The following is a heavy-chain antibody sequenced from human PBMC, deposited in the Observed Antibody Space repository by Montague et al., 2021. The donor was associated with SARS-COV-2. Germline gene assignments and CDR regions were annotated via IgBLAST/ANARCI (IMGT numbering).Heavy chain of an antibody. J-gene: IGHJ4*02. CDR1: GGSISSGGYY. CDR3: ARVRITMIIVVTYFDY. D-gene: IGHD3-22*01. Sequence: TLSLTCTVSGGSISSGGYYWSWIRQHPGKGLEWIGYIYYSGSTYYNPSLKSRVTISVDTSKSQFSLKLSSVTAADTAVYYCARVRITMIIVVTYFDYWGQGTLVTVSS. CDR2: IYYSGST. V-gene: IGHV4-31*03.